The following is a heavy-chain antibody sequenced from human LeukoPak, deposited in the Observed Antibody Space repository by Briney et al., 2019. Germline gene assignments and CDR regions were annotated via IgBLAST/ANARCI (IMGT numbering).Heavy chain of an antibody. Sequence: SETLSLTCAVYGGSFSGYYWSWIRQPPGKGLEWIGEINHSGSTNYNPSLKSRVTISVDTSKNQFSLKLSSVTAADTAIYYCARDFGSWPHVTLDIWGHGTLVTVSS. CDR1: GGSFSGYY. CDR2: INHSGST. V-gene: IGHV4-34*01. D-gene: IGHD3-3*01. J-gene: IGHJ3*02. CDR3: ARDFGSWPHVTLDI.